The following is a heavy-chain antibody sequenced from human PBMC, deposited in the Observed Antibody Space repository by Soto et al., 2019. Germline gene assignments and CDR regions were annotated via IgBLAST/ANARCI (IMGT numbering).Heavy chain of an antibody. J-gene: IGHJ4*02. V-gene: IGHV3-11*01. Sequence: QVQLVESGGGLVKPGGSLRLSCAASGFTFGDYYMSWLRQAPWKGLEWVSYISSSGISTYYVDSVRGRFTISRDYGKNSLYVQRDSRGAEASGLYYCARAGAARPAALYWGQGTLGTVSS. D-gene: IGHD6-6*01. CDR3: ARAGAARPAALY. CDR2: ISSSGIST. CDR1: GFTFGDYY.